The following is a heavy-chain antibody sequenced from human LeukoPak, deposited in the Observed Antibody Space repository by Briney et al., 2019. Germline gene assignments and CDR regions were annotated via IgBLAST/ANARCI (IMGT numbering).Heavy chain of an antibody. CDR1: GFTFSSYS. V-gene: IGHV3-21*01. Sequence: PGGSLRLSCAASGFTFSSYSMNWVRQAPGKGLEWVSSISSSSSYIYYADSVKGRFTISRDNAKNSLYLQMNSLRAEDTAVYYCASADDYGSLLPDYWGQGTLVTVSS. D-gene: IGHD4-17*01. J-gene: IGHJ4*02. CDR3: ASADDYGSLLPDY. CDR2: ISSSSSYI.